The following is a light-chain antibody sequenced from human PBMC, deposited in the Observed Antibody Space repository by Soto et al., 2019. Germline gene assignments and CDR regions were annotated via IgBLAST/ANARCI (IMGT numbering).Light chain of an antibody. J-gene: IGKJ2*01. CDR3: QQYGSSPPYT. V-gene: IGKV3-20*01. CDR2: GSS. Sequence: EVVLTQSPGTLSLSPGERATLSCRASQSVSNNYFAWYQQKPGQAPRLLIFGSSDRATGIPDRFSGSGSGTGFTLTISRLEPEDFAVYYGQQYGSSPPYTFGQGTKLEIK. CDR1: QSVSNNY.